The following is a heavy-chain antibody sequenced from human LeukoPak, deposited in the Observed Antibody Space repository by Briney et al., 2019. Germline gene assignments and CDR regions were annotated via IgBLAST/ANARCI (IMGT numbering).Heavy chain of an antibody. V-gene: IGHV3-23*01. CDR1: GFTFSSYA. Sequence: GGSLRLSCAASGFTFSSYAMSWVRQAPGKGLEWVSAISGSGGSTYYADSVKGRFTISRDNSKNTLYLQMNSLRAEDTAVYFCAREILAPGKTHDYWGQGTLVTVSS. CDR3: AREILAPGKTHDY. CDR2: ISGSGGST. J-gene: IGHJ4*02.